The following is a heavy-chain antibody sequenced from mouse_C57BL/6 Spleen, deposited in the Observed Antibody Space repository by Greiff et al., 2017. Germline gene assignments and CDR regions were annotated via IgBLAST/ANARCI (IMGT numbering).Heavy chain of an antibody. CDR3: ARTYYSNPWFAY. Sequence: EVQVVESGGGLVKPGASLKLSCAASGFTFSDYGMHWVRQAPEKGLEWVAYISSGSSTIYYADTVKGRFTISRDNAKNTLFLQMTSLRSEDSAMYYCARTYYSNPWFAYWGQGTLVTVSA. V-gene: IGHV5-17*01. CDR1: GFTFSDYG. D-gene: IGHD2-5*01. J-gene: IGHJ3*01. CDR2: ISSGSSTI.